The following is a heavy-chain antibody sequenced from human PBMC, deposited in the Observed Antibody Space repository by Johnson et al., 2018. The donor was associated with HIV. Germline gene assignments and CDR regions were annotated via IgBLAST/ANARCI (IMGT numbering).Heavy chain of an antibody. J-gene: IGHJ3*02. CDR2: IYSGGST. CDR1: GLTVRSNY. CDR3: ARDLYPFGPVQAFDI. V-gene: IGHV3-66*02. Sequence: VQLVESGGGLVQPGGSLRLSCAASGLTVRSNYMSWVRQAPGKGLEWVSLIYSGGSTYYADSVKGRFTISRANSKNTLYLQMNSLRAEDTAVYYCARDLYPFGPVQAFDIWGQGTMVTVSS. D-gene: IGHD3-10*01.